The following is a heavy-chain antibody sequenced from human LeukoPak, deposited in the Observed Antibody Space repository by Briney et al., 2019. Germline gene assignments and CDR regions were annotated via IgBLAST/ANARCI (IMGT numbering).Heavy chain of an antibody. J-gene: IGHJ4*02. D-gene: IGHD3-22*01. CDR1: GFTFSSYG. CDR3: ARASHSNSSGYPLDF. V-gene: IGHV3-30*03. CDR2: ISYDGSNK. Sequence: PGGSLRLSCAASGFTFSSYGMHWVRQAPGKGLEWVAVISYDGSNKYYADSVKGRFTISRDNSKNTLYLQMNSLRAEDTAVYYCARASHSNSSGYPLDFWGQGTLVTVSS.